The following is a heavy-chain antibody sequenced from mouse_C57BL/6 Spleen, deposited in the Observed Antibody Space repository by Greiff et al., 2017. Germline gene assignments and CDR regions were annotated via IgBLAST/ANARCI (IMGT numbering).Heavy chain of an antibody. D-gene: IGHD2-4*01. CDR2: ILPGSGTT. CDR1: GYTFTGYW. Sequence: QVQLQQSGAELMKPGASVKLSCKATGYTFTGYWIEWVQQRPGNGLEWIGEILPGSGTTNYNEKFKGKATFTADTSSNTAYMQLSSLTTEDSAIYFCARGLYDYAGLAYWGQGTLVTVSA. V-gene: IGHV1-9*01. CDR3: ARGLYDYAGLAY. J-gene: IGHJ3*01.